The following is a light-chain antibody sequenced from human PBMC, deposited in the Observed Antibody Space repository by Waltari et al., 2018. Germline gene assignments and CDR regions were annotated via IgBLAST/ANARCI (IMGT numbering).Light chain of an antibody. V-gene: IGKV4-1*01. J-gene: IGKJ1*01. Sequence: DIVMTQSPDSLAVSLGARATIKCESSQSVLYSSNNKNYLAWYQQKPGQPPKLLIYWASTRDSGVPDRFSGSGSGTDFTLTISSLQAEDVAFYYCQQYYTTPWTFGQGTKVEIK. CDR3: QQYYTTPWT. CDR1: QSVLYSSNNKNY. CDR2: WAS.